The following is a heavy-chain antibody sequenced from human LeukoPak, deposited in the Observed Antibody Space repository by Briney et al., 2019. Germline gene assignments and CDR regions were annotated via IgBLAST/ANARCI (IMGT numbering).Heavy chain of an antibody. Sequence: SETLSLTCTVSGGSISITNYYWGWIRQPPGKGLEWIGYIYYSGSTYYNPSLKSRVTISVDTSKNQFSLKLSSVTAADTAVYYCARGLGRKSGYYLYWGQGTLVTVSS. CDR2: IYYSGST. CDR1: GGSISITNYY. D-gene: IGHD3-22*01. CDR3: ARGLGRKSGYYLY. J-gene: IGHJ4*02. V-gene: IGHV4-39*07.